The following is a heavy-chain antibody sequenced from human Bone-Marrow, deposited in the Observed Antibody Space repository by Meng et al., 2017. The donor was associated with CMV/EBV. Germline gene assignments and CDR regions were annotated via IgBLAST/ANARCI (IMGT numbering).Heavy chain of an antibody. D-gene: IGHD6-6*01. J-gene: IGHJ5*02. Sequence: GESLKISCAASGFMFVTYGMHWVRQAPGQGLEWMGWINPNSGGTNYAQKFQGRVTMTRDTSISTAYMELSRLRSDDTAVYYCAREGAARLFWFPNWFDPWGQGTLVTVSS. CDR2: INPNSGGT. V-gene: IGHV1-2*02. CDR1: GFMFVTYG. CDR3: AREGAARLFWFPNWFDP.